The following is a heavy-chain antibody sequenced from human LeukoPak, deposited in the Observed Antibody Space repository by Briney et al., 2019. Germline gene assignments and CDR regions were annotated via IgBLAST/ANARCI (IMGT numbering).Heavy chain of an antibody. J-gene: IGHJ4*02. V-gene: IGHV4-59*01. CDR1: GGSISSYY. CDR2: IYYSGST. CDR3: ARGRSSGWYMIGYFDY. D-gene: IGHD6-19*01. Sequence: SETLSLTCTVSGGSISSYYWSWIRQPPGKGLERIGYIYYSGSTNYNPSLKSRVTISVDTSKNQFSLKLSSVTAADTAVYYCARGRSSGWYMIGYFDYWGQGTLVTVSS.